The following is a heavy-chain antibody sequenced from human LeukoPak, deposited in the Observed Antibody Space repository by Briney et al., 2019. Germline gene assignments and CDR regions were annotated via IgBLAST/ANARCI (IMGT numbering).Heavy chain of an antibody. J-gene: IGHJ6*02. D-gene: IGHD2-2*01. CDR3: ARKTAVSAAIFRYYYGMDV. Sequence: ASVKVSCKASGYTFTCYDINWVRQATGQGLEWMGWMNPNSGNTGYAQKFQGRVTMTRNTSISTAYMELSSLRSEDTAVYYCARKTAVSAAIFRYYYGMDVWGQGTTVTVSS. V-gene: IGHV1-8*01. CDR2: MNPNSGNT. CDR1: GYTFTCYD.